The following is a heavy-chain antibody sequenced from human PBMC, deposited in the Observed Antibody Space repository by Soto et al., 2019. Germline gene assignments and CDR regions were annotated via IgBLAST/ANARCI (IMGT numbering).Heavy chain of an antibody. J-gene: IGHJ6*02. V-gene: IGHV3-23*01. Sequence: GGSLRLSCAASGFTFSSYAMSWVRQAPGKGLEWVSAISGSGGGTYYADSVKGRFTISRDNSKNTLYLQMNSLRAEDTAVYYCAKSRGDYSSSWYGDGYYYYGMDVWGQGTTVTVSS. D-gene: IGHD6-13*01. CDR2: ISGSGGGT. CDR3: AKSRGDYSSSWYGDGYYYYGMDV. CDR1: GFTFSSYA.